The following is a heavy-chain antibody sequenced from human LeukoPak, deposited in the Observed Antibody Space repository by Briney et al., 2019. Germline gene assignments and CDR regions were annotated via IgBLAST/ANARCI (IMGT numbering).Heavy chain of an antibody. CDR3: ARWGAAAGTERLQYYYYYMDV. V-gene: IGHV1-8*03. D-gene: IGHD6-13*01. CDR2: MNPNSGHT. CDR1: GYTFTSYD. Sequence: ASVKVSCKASGYTFTSYDINWVRQATGQGLEWMGWMNPNSGHTGYAQKFQGRVTFTRNTSISTAYMDLSRLRSEDTAVYYCARWGAAAGTERLQYYYYYMDVWGIGTTVTVSS. J-gene: IGHJ6*03.